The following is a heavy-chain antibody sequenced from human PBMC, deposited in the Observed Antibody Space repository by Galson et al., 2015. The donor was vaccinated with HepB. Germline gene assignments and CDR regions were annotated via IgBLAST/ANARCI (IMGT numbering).Heavy chain of an antibody. D-gene: IGHD2-2*01. CDR3: ARGSTSPAGVDY. J-gene: IGHJ4*02. V-gene: IGHV3-11*06. Sequence: SLRLSCAASGFTFSDYYMSWIRQAPGKELEWVSYISSSSSYTNYADSVKGRFTISRDNAKNSLYLQMNSLRAEDTAVYYCARGSTSPAGVDYWGQGTLVTVSS. CDR2: ISSSSSYT. CDR1: GFTFSDYY.